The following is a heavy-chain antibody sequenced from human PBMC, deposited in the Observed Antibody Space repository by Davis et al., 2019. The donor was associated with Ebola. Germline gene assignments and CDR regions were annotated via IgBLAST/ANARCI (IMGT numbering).Heavy chain of an antibody. Sequence: AASVKVSCKASGYTFTSYYMHWVRQAPGQGLEWMGIINPSGGSTRYAQKFQGRVTMTRDTSISTASMELSRLRSDDTAVYYCAREARIVVIPTAIRGAWFDPWGQGTLVTVSS. J-gene: IGHJ5*02. CDR1: GYTFTSYY. CDR3: AREARIVVIPTAIRGAWFDP. D-gene: IGHD2-2*01. CDR2: INPSGGST. V-gene: IGHV1-46*01.